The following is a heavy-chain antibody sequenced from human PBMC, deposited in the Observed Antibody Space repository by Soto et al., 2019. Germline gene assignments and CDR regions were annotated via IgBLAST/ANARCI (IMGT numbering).Heavy chain of an antibody. Sequence: GESLKISCAASGFTFSSYWMSWVRQAPGKGLEWVANIKQDGSEKYYVDSVKGRFTISRDNAKNSLYLQMNSLRAGDTAVYYCARVVSYDFWSGPNWFDPWGQGTLVTVSS. J-gene: IGHJ5*02. V-gene: IGHV3-7*01. CDR1: GFTFSSYW. D-gene: IGHD3-3*01. CDR3: ARVVSYDFWSGPNWFDP. CDR2: IKQDGSEK.